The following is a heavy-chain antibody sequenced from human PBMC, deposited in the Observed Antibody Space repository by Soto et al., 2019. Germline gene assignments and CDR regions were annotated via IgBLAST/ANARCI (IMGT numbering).Heavy chain of an antibody. D-gene: IGHD2-21*02. CDR3: ARHLPYCGGDCYSLDY. J-gene: IGHJ4*02. CDR2: IYYSAST. Sequence: SETLSLTCTVSGGSISSYYWSWIRQPPGKGLEWIGYIYYSASTNYSPSLKSRVTISVDTSKNQFSLNLSSVTAADTAVYYCARHLPYCGGDCYSLDYWGQGTLVTVSS. CDR1: GGSISSYY. V-gene: IGHV4-59*08.